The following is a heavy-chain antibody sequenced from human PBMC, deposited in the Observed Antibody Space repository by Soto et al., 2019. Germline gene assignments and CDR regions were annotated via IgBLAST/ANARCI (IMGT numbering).Heavy chain of an antibody. D-gene: IGHD4-4*01. V-gene: IGHV3-23*01. CDR3: VRHAKLNSVTASVGYYYGLDI. J-gene: IGHJ6*02. Sequence: LRLSCGASGFTLSSYDMSWVRLAPGKGLEWVSVIGSSGGGTYYADSVKGRFTISRDNSKLYLQMSRLRAEDTALYMCVRHAKLNSVTASVGYYYGLDIWGQGTKVTVSS. CDR2: IGSSGGGT. CDR1: GFTLSSYD.